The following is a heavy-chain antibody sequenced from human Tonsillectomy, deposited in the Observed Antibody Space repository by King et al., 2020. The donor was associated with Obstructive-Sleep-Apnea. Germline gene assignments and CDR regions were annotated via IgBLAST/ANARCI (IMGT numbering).Heavy chain of an antibody. CDR1: GYTFTGYY. J-gene: IGHJ4*02. D-gene: IGHD3-9*01. Sequence: VQLVESGAEVKNPGASVKVSCKASGYTFTGYYMHWVRQAPGQGLEWMGWINPNSGGTNYAQKFQGRVTMTRDTSISTAYMELSRLRSDDTAVYYCARGPYDILTGYSYYFDYWGQGTLVTVSS. V-gene: IGHV1-2*02. CDR2: INPNSGGT. CDR3: ARGPYDILTGYSYYFDY.